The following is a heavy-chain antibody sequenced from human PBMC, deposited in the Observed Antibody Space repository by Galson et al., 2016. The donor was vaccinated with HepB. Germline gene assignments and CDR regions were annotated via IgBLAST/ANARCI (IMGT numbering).Heavy chain of an antibody. J-gene: IGHJ4*02. Sequence: SLRLSCGASGFTVGNTYMAWVRHFPGKGLEGVAVIFSGGTTFYADSAQGRFTISRDDSKNTLYLQMRSLRPEDTALYYCARDSGYNEHGGFDNWGQGTLVTVSS. CDR1: GFTVGNTY. CDR3: ARDSGYNEHGGFDN. V-gene: IGHV3-66*02. D-gene: IGHD5-24*01. CDR2: IFSGGTT.